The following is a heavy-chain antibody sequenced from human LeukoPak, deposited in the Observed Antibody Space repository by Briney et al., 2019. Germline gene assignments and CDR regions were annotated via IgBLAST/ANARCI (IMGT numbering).Heavy chain of an antibody. Sequence: GGSLRLSCAASGFTFSSYAMHWVRQAPGKGLEYVSAISSNGGSTYYANSVKGRFTISRDNSKNTLYLQMGSLRAEDMAVYYCARDRGWTYYDFWSGLHYWGQGTLVTVSS. D-gene: IGHD3-3*01. CDR1: GFTFSSYA. V-gene: IGHV3-64*01. CDR3: ARDRGWTYYDFWSGLHY. CDR2: ISSNGGST. J-gene: IGHJ4*02.